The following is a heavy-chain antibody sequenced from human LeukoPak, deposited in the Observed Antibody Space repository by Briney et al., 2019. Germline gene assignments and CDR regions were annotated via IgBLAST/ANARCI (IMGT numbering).Heavy chain of an antibody. CDR1: GGSTSSYY. CDR3: ARVRGYIYGYGMDV. CDR2: IYYSGST. V-gene: IGHV4-59*01. J-gene: IGHJ6*02. D-gene: IGHD5-18*01. Sequence: SETLSLTCTVSGGSTSSYYWSWIRQPPGKGLEWIGYIYYSGSTNYNPSLKSRVTISVDTSKDQFSLKLSSVTAADTAVYYCARVRGYIYGYGMDVWGQGTTVTVSS.